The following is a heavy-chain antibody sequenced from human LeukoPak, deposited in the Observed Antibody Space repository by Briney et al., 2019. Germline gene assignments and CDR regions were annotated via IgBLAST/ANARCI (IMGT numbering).Heavy chain of an antibody. Sequence: GGSLRLSCAASGFTFSSYAMSWVRQAPGKGLEWVSAISGSGGTTYYADSVKGRFTISRDNSKNTLYLQMYSLRAEDTAVYYCAKPQVLPPKWFDPWGQGTLVAVSS. CDR3: AKPQVLPPKWFDP. CDR1: GFTFSSYA. CDR2: ISGSGGTT. V-gene: IGHV3-23*01. J-gene: IGHJ5*02.